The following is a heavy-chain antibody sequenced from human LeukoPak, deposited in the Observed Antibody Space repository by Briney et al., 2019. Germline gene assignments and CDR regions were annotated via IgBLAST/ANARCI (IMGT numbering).Heavy chain of an antibody. J-gene: IGHJ4*02. CDR1: GFTFSNYA. CDR3: TKDPHAVATPRVY. V-gene: IGHV3-23*01. Sequence: PRGSLRLSCAASGFTFSNYAMIWVRQTPGGGLEWASRISASGGDTYYLDSVTGRFTISRDNSKNTLYLQMNSLRAEDTAVYYCTKDPHAVATPRVYWGQGILVTVSS. D-gene: IGHD2-21*02. CDR2: ISASGGDT.